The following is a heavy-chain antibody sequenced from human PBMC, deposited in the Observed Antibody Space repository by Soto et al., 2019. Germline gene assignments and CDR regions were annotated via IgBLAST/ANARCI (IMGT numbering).Heavy chain of an antibody. CDR3: AAHGGPRAAGLVLDF. V-gene: IGHV3-7*02. J-gene: IGHJ4*02. CDR1: GFTFSSRW. D-gene: IGHD6-13*01. Sequence: EVQMVESGGGLVQPGGSLRLSCEASGFTFSSRWMTWVRQAPGKGLEWVANIKQDEHEKAYEDSVKGRFTISRDNAKNSLFLQMNSLRAEDTAVYYSAAHGGPRAAGLVLDFWGQGTLVTVCS. CDR2: IKQDEHEK.